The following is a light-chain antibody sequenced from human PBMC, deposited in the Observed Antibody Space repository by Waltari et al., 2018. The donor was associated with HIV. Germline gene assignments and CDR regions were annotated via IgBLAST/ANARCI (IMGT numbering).Light chain of an antibody. J-gene: IGLJ2*01. V-gene: IGLV1-44*01. Sequence: QSVLTQPPSASGTPGQRVTISCSGRNSNIGSNTVTWYQQLPGTAPKLLIYGNTQRPSGVPDRFSGSKSGTSASLAISGLQSEDEGDYYCAAWDDSLNGEVVFGGGTKLTVL. CDR1: NSNIGSNT. CDR3: AAWDDSLNGEVV. CDR2: GNT.